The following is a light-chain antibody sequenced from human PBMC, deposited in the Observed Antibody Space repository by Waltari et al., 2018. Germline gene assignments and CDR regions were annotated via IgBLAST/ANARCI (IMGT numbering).Light chain of an antibody. J-gene: IGKJ1*01. Sequence: EIVMTQSPATLSVSPGERATLSGRASQSVSSNLAGYQQKPGQAPRLLVSGASTRATGIPARFSGSGSGTEFTLTISSLQSEDFAVYYCQQYNNWWTFGQGTKVEIK. CDR1: QSVSSN. CDR2: GAS. CDR3: QQYNNWWT. V-gene: IGKV3-15*01.